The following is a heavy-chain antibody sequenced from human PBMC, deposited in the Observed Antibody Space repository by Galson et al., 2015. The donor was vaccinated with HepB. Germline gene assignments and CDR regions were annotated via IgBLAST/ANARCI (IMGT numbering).Heavy chain of an antibody. V-gene: IGHV4-61*01. CDR3: ARVSVVGAVFDY. Sequence: TLSLTCTVSGGSVSSGSYYWSWIRQPPGKGLEWIGYIYYSGSTNYNPSLKSRVTISVDTSKNQFSLKLSSVTAADTAVYYCARVSVVGAVFDYWGQGTLVTVSS. CDR2: IYYSGST. CDR1: GGSVSSGSYY. D-gene: IGHD1-26*01. J-gene: IGHJ4*02.